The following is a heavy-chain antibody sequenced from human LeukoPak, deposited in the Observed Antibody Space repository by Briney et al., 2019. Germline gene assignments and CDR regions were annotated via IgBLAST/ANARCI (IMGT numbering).Heavy chain of an antibody. J-gene: IGHJ6*02. V-gene: IGHV3-21*01. CDR2: ISSSSSYI. CDR1: GFTFSSYS. CDR3: ARDLPSYCSSTSCENVYYYYGMGV. Sequence: GGSLRLSCAASGFTFSSYSMNWVRQAPGKGLEWVSSISSSSSYIYYADSVKGRFTISRDNAKNSLYLQMNSLRAEDTAVYYCARDLPSYCSSTSCENVYYYYGMGVWGQGTTVTVSS. D-gene: IGHD2-2*01.